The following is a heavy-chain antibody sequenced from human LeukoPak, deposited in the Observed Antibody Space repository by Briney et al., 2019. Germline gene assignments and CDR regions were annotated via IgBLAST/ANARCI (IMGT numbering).Heavy chain of an antibody. CDR2: IIPILGIA. J-gene: IGHJ6*02. D-gene: IGHD1-14*01. CDR1: GGTFSSYA. V-gene: IGHV1-69*04. CDR3: AKATGDFYYYGMDV. Sequence: GASVKVSCKASGGTFSSYAISWVRQAPGQGLEWMGRIIPILGIANYAQKFQGRVTITADKSTSTAYMELSSLRAEDTALYYCAKATGDFYYYGMDVWGQGTTVTVSS.